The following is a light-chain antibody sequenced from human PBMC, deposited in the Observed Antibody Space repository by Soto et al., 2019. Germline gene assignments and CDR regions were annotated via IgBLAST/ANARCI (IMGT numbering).Light chain of an antibody. J-gene: IGKJ4*01. Sequence: EIVLTQSPATLSLSPGERATLSFRASQRVGSYLAWYQKKPGQAPRLLIYDAINRAAGIPARLSGSGSGTDFTRTISTLEPEGFAVYYCQQCTNRLTFGGGTKVEIK. CDR2: DAI. V-gene: IGKV3-11*01. CDR1: QRVGSY. CDR3: QQCTNRLT.